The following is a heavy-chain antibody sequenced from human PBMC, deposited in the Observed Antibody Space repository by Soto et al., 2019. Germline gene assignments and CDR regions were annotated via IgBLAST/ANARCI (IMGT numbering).Heavy chain of an antibody. Sequence: GGSLRLSCAASGFTFSSYAMSWVRQAPGKGLEWVSAISGSGGSTYYADSVKGRFTISRDNSKNTLYLQMNSLRAEDTAVYYCAKGVGANNYYGMDVWGQGTTVTVSS. CDR3: AKGVGANNYYGMDV. J-gene: IGHJ6*02. CDR2: ISGSGGST. V-gene: IGHV3-23*01. CDR1: GFTFSSYA. D-gene: IGHD1-26*01.